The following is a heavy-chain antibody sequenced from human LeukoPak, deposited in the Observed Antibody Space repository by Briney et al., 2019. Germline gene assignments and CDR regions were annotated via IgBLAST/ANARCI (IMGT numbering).Heavy chain of an antibody. D-gene: IGHD3-22*01. V-gene: IGHV3-48*01. CDR2: ISRDSTTI. CDR3: ATDYYDSSGYYTGSY. Sequence: GGSLRLSCAASGFTFSSFHINWVRQAPGKGLEWLSYISRDSTTIYYADSVKGRFTISRDNAKNSLYLQMNCLRAEDTAVYHCATDYYDSSGYYTGSYWGQGTLVTVSS. CDR1: GFTFSSFH. J-gene: IGHJ4*02.